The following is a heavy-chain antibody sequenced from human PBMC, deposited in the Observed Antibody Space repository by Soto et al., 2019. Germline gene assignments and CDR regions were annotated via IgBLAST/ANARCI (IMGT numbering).Heavy chain of an antibody. V-gene: IGHV4-39*01. CDR2: IYYSGST. Sequence: QLQLQESGPGLVKPSETLSLTCTVSGGSISSSSYYWGWIRQPPGKGLEGIWSIYYSGSTYYNPSLKSRVTIAVDTSKNQCSLKLSSVTAADTAVYYCARCIGCSRFRGTFGNYDFDYWGQGTLVTVSS. CDR1: GGSISSSSYY. CDR3: ARCIGCSRFRGTFGNYDFDY. J-gene: IGHJ4*02. D-gene: IGHD6-19*01.